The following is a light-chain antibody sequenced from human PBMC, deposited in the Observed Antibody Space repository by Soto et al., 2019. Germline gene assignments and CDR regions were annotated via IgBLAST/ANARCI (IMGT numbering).Light chain of an antibody. Sequence: EIVLTQSPDTLSLSPGERATLSCWASHSVTTHLAWFQQRPGQTPRLPIYDASTRAPGIPARFSGRGSGADFTLPISSLEPEDFAVYYCQQRSDSITFGQGTRLEI. CDR3: QQRSDSIT. CDR2: DAS. CDR1: HSVTTH. J-gene: IGKJ5*01. V-gene: IGKV3-11*01.